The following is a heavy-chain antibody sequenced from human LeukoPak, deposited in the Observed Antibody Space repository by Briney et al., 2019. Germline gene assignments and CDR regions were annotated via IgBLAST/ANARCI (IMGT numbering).Heavy chain of an antibody. CDR3: VKEHNTGWPNSDY. CDR2: ISSTSSHI. J-gene: IGHJ4*02. CDR1: GFTFSSYN. Sequence: GGSLRLSCAASGFTFSSYNMNWVRQAPGRGLEWVSSISSTSSHIYYAESVKGRFTISRDNSRDSLYLHLNSLRPEDTAVYYCVKEHNTGWPNSDYWGQGTLVTVSS. V-gene: IGHV3-21*04. D-gene: IGHD6-19*01.